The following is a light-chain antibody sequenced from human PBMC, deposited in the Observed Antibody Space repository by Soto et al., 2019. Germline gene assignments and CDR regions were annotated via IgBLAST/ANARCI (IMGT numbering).Light chain of an antibody. CDR2: DAS. CDR1: QSVSSY. J-gene: IGKJ5*01. CDR3: QQYGSSPIT. Sequence: EIVLTQSPATLSLSPGERATLSCRASQSVSSYLAWYQQKPGQAPRLLIYDASNRATGIPARFSGSGSGTDFTLTITRLEPEDSAVYYCQQYGSSPITFGQGTRLEI. V-gene: IGKV3-11*01.